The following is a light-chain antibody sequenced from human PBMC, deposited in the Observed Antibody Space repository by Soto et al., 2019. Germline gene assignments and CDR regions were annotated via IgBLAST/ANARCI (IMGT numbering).Light chain of an antibody. CDR2: TNN. Sequence: LTQPPSASGTPGQRVTISCSGSTSNIGSHSVNWFQHLPGTAPKLLIITNNQRPSGVPDRFSGYKSGTSASLVISGLQSDDEADYYCATWDDSLKGVFGTGTKVTVL. V-gene: IGLV1-44*01. CDR3: ATWDDSLKGV. CDR1: TSNIGSHS. J-gene: IGLJ1*01.